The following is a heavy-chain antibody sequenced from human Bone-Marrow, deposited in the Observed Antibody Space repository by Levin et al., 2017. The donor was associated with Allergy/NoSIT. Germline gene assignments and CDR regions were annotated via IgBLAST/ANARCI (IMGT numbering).Heavy chain of an antibody. CDR1: GDSISSDIW. V-gene: IGHV4-4*02. CDR2: IYHSGST. J-gene: IGHJ4*02. Sequence: TLSLTCSVSGDSISSDIWWTWVRQPPGKGLEWIGEIYHSGSTNYNPSLKSRVTMSQDKSKNQFSLKLTSVTAADTAVYYCTRGGGWGPIDYWGQGTLVTVSS. CDR3: TRGGGWGPIDY. D-gene: IGHD3-16*01.